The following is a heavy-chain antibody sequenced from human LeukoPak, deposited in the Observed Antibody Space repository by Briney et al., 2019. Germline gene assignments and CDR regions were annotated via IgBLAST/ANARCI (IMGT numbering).Heavy chain of an antibody. CDR2: VDPEDGET. Sequence: ASVKVSCKVSGYTFTDYYMHWVQQAPGKGLEWMGLVDPEDGETIYAEKFQGRVTITADTSTDTAYMELSSLRSEDTAVYYCAPQRSYGAVDIWGQGTMVTVSS. V-gene: IGHV1-69-2*01. CDR3: APQRSYGAVDI. J-gene: IGHJ3*02. D-gene: IGHD1-26*01. CDR1: GYTFTDYY.